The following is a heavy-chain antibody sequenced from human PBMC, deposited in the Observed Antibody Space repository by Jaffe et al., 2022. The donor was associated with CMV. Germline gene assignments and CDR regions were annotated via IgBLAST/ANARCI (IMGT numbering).Heavy chain of an antibody. Sequence: QLHLQESGPGLVKPSETLSLTCTVSGGSISSSSYYWAWIRQSPGKGLEWIGSIYYTRTTSYNPSLKSRITISVDTSKNQFSLRLNSATVADAAIYYCARPNTVEKGGVFDSWGQGVRVTVSS. CDR2: IYYTRTT. CDR3: ARPNTVEKGGVFDS. CDR1: GGSISSSSYY. D-gene: IGHD4-4*01. J-gene: IGHJ5*01. V-gene: IGHV4-39*01.